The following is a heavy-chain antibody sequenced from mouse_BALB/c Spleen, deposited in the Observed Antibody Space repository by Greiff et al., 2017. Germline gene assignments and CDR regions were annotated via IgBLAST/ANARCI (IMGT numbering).Heavy chain of an antibody. Sequence: QVQLQQSGAELVRPGVSVKISCKGSGYTFTDYAMHWVKQSHAKSLEWIGVISTYYGDASYNQKFKGKATMTVDKSSSTAYMELARLTSEDSAIYYCARNYYGSSYVHYAMDYWGQGTSVTVSS. D-gene: IGHD1-1*01. CDR1: GYTFTDYA. V-gene: IGHV1S137*01. CDR3: ARNYYGSSYVHYAMDY. CDR2: ISTYYGDA. J-gene: IGHJ4*01.